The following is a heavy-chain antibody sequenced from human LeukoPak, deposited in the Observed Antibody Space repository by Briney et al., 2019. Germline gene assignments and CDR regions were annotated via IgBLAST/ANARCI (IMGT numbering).Heavy chain of an antibody. J-gene: IGHJ4*02. CDR2: ISSNAIST. V-gene: IGHV3-11*01. CDR1: GFTFSDYY. D-gene: IGHD2/OR15-2a*01. CDR3: ARDFRDRSMPIDF. Sequence: GGSLRLSCAASGFTFSDYYMSWIRQAPGKGLEWLSYISSNAISTHYADSVKGRFTISRDNAKNSLYLQMNSLRGEDTAGYYCARDFRDRSMPIDFWGQGTLVTVSS.